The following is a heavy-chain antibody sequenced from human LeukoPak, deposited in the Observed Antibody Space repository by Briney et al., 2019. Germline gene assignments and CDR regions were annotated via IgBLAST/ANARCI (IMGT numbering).Heavy chain of an antibody. D-gene: IGHD6-13*01. CDR3: ARHGIAAAGRKVPYYFDY. J-gene: IGHJ4*02. CDR2: IYYSGST. Sequence: SETLSHTCTVSGGSISSSSYYWGWIRQPPGKGLEWIGSIYYSGSTYYNPSLKSRVTISVDTSKNQFSLKLSSVTAADTAVYYCARHGIAAAGRKVPYYFDYWGQGTLVTVSS. CDR1: GGSISSSSYY. V-gene: IGHV4-39*01.